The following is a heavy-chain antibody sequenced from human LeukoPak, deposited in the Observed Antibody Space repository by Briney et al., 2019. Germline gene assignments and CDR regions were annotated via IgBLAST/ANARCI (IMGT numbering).Heavy chain of an antibody. CDR1: GFTFSSYG. J-gene: IGHJ6*02. Sequence: GGSLRLSCAASGFTFSSYGMHWVRQAPGKGLEWVAVISYDGSNKYYADSVKGRFTISRDNSKNTLYLQMNSLRAEDTAVYYCAKDLYSYGSYYYYGMDVWGQGTTATVSS. V-gene: IGHV3-30*18. CDR3: AKDLYSYGSYYYYGMDV. D-gene: IGHD5-18*01. CDR2: ISYDGSNK.